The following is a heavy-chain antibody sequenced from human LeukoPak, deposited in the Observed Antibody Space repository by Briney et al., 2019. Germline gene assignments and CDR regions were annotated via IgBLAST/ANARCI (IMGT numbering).Heavy chain of an antibody. CDR2: IGGAGI. CDR1: GFTFSSYA. J-gene: IGHJ5*02. Sequence: PGGSLRLSCPASGFTFSSYAMTWVRQAPGKGLEWVSTIGGAGIFYADSVKGRFTISRDDSRNILFLQMNSLRAEDTAIYYCAKGIFRIDHWGQGTLVTVSS. CDR3: AKGIFRIDH. D-gene: IGHD3-3*01. V-gene: IGHV3-23*01.